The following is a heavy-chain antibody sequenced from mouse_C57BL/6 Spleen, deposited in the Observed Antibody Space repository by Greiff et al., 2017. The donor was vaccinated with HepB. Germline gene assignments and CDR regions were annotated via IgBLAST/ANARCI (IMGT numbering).Heavy chain of an antibody. CDR1: GYTFTSYW. Sequence: QVQLKESGTELVKPGASVKLSCKASGYTFTSYWMHWVKQRPGQGLEWIGNINPSNGGTNYNEKFKSKATLTVDKSSSTAYMQLSSLTSEDSAVYYCARGGTMITTKYYLDYWGQGTTLTVSS. V-gene: IGHV1-53*01. J-gene: IGHJ2*01. CDR3: ARGGTMITTKYYLDY. CDR2: INPSNGGT. D-gene: IGHD2-4*01.